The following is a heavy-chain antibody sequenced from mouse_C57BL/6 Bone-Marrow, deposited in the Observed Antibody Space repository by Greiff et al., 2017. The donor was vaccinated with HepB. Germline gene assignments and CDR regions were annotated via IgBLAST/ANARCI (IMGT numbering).Heavy chain of an antibody. CDR2: INPNNGGT. Sequence: VQLQQSGPELVKPGASVKIPCKASGYTFTDYNMAWVKQSPGKSLEWIGDINPNNGGTIYNQKFKGKATVTVDKSSSTAYMELRSLTSEDTAVYYCARWGGLPLSYFDYWGQGTTLTVSS. CDR1: GYTFTDYN. J-gene: IGHJ2*01. CDR3: ARWGGLPLSYFDY. V-gene: IGHV1-18*01. D-gene: IGHD2-4*01.